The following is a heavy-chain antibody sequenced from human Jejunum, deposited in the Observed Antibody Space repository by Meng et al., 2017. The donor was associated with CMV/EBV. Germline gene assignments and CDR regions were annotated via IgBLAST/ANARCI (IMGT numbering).Heavy chain of an antibody. V-gene: IGHV3-21*01. D-gene: IGHD3-22*01. CDR2: ISSSDTYI. CDR3: ARDPLRGYGDYFDY. Sequence: GFAFNDYTMNWVRQAPGKGLEWVSSISSSDTYIYYADSVTGRFTISRDDSKNTLYLQMNSLRSDDTAMYYCARDPLRGYGDYFDYWGQGTLVTVSS. J-gene: IGHJ4*02. CDR1: GFAFNDYT.